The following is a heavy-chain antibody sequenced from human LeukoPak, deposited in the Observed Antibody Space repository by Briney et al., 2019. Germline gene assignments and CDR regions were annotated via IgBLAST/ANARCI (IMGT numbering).Heavy chain of an antibody. CDR2: IWYDGSNK. V-gene: IGHV3-33*01. J-gene: IGHJ4*02. Sequence: GRSLRLSCAASGFSFSSYAMHWVRQAPGKGLEWVAVIWYDGSNKYYADSVKGRFTISRDNSNNTLYLQMNSLGVEDTAVYYCARGGPEWPLDYWGQGTLVTVSS. D-gene: IGHD3-16*01. CDR1: GFSFSSYA. CDR3: ARGGPEWPLDY.